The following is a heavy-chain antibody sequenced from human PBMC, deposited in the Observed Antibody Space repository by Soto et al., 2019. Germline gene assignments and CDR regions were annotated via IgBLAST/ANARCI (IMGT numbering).Heavy chain of an antibody. Sequence: GGSLRLSCAASGFTFNTYAMHWVRQAPGKGLEWLAVISYDGSNKYYADSVKGRFTISRDNSKNTLYLQMNSLRAEDTAVYYCARETYYDFWSGPYYGMDVWGQGTTVTVSS. V-gene: IGHV3-30-3*01. J-gene: IGHJ6*02. CDR1: GFTFNTYA. CDR3: ARETYYDFWSGPYYGMDV. CDR2: ISYDGSNK. D-gene: IGHD3-3*01.